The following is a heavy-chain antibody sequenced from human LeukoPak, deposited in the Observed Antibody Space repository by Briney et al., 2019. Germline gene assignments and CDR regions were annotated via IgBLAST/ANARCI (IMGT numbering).Heavy chain of an antibody. CDR2: ISDDSSFT. D-gene: IGHD5-12*01. CDR1: GLVFGKYA. V-gene: IGHV3-23*01. J-gene: IGHJ4*02. CDR3: AKGRCSGPGCDSFDY. Sequence: GGSLRLSCAASGLVFGKYAMAWVRQAPGKGLECVSIISDDSSFTYYLDSVKGRSTIFRDNSKNTLYLHMNSLKAEDTAVYYCAKGRCSGPGCDSFDYWGRGALVTVSS.